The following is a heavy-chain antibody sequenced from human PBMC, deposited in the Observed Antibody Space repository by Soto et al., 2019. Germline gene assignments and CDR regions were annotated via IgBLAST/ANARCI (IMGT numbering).Heavy chain of an antibody. V-gene: IGHV3-53*01. D-gene: IGHD7-27*01. CDR3: GTQPGGGGY. CDR1: GFTVSNNY. CDR2: IYSGGYT. J-gene: IGHJ4*02. Sequence: EVQLVESGGGLIQPGGSLRLSCAVSGFTVSNNYMSWVRQAPGKGLEGVSVIYSGGYTAYGDSVKGRFTISRDNSKNTLYPQKNRLTPHATGLFFLGTQPGGGGYWGQGTLVTVSS.